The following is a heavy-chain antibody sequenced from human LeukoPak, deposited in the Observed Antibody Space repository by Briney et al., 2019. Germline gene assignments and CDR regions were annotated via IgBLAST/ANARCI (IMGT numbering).Heavy chain of an antibody. V-gene: IGHV1-24*01. D-gene: IGHD3-10*01. CDR3: ATGSGLLWFGELYFDY. Sequence: ASVKVSCKVSGYTLTELSMHWVRQAPGKGLEWMGGFDPEDGETIYAQKFQGRVTMTEDTSTDTAYMELSSLRSEDTAVYYCATGSGLLWFGELYFDYWGQGTLVTVPS. J-gene: IGHJ4*02. CDR2: FDPEDGET. CDR1: GYTLTELS.